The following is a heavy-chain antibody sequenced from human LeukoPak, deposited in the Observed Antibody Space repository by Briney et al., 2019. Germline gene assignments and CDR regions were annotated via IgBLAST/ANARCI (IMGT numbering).Heavy chain of an antibody. Sequence: PGGSLRLSCAASGFTFSSYAMSWVRQAPGKGLEWVSAISGSASTTSYADSVKGRFTISRDNSKNTLHLQMNSLRAEDTAVYYCARREFGSYGGHNHLTWFDPWGQGTLVTVSS. J-gene: IGHJ5*02. V-gene: IGHV3-23*01. D-gene: IGHD4-23*01. CDR3: ARREFGSYGGHNHLTWFDP. CDR2: ISGSASTT. CDR1: GFTFSSYA.